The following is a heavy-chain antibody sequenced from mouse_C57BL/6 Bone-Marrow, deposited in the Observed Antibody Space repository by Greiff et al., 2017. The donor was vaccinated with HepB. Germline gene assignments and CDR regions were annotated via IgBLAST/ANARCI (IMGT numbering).Heavy chain of an antibody. CDR2: IRNKANGYTT. Sequence: EVQRVESGGGLVQPGGSLSLSCAASGFTFTDYYMSWVRQPPGKALEWLGFIRNKANGYTTEYSASVKGRFTITRANSQSILYLQMNALRAEDSATYCCARSYGPFAYWGQGTLVTVSA. CDR3: ARSYGPFAY. D-gene: IGHD1-1*02. V-gene: IGHV7-3*01. J-gene: IGHJ3*01. CDR1: GFTFTDYY.